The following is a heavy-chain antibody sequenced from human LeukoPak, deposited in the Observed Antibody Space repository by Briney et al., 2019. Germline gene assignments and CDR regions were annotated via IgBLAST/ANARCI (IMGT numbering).Heavy chain of an antibody. J-gene: IGHJ6*04. CDR2: IDPSDSYT. Sequence: GESLRISCQGAGCRFTSYWISWVRRMPGKGREWMGRIDPSDSYTNYSPSFQGHVTISADKSINTAYLQWSSLKASDTAMYYCARLRIGYYGSGSYQYYGMDVWGKGTTVTVSS. CDR3: ARLRIGYYGSGSYQYYGMDV. CDR1: GCRFTSYW. D-gene: IGHD3-10*01. V-gene: IGHV5-10-1*01.